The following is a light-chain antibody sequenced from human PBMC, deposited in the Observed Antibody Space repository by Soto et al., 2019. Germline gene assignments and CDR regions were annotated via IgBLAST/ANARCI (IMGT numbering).Light chain of an antibody. CDR1: SSDVGGYNY. CDR2: EVS. V-gene: IGLV2-14*01. J-gene: IGLJ1*01. CDR3: SSYTSSSTLASV. Sequence: QSALTQPASVSGSPGQSITISCTGTSSDVGGYNYVSWYQQHPGKAPKLMIYEVSNRPSGVSNRFPGSKSGNTASLTISGLQAEDEADYYCSSYTSSSTLASVFGTGTKVTVL.